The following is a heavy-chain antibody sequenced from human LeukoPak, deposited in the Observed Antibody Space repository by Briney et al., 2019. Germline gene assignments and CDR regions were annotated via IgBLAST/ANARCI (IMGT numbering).Heavy chain of an antibody. Sequence: QPGGSLRLSCAASGFTFSDYYMSWIRQAPGKGLEWVAVISYDGSNKYYADSVKGRFTISRDNSKNTLYLQMNSLRAEDTAVYYCARDYIGGAFDIWGQGTMVTVSS. CDR3: ARDYIGGAFDI. CDR2: ISYDGSNK. J-gene: IGHJ3*02. V-gene: IGHV3-30*14. CDR1: GFTFSDYY. D-gene: IGHD2-15*01.